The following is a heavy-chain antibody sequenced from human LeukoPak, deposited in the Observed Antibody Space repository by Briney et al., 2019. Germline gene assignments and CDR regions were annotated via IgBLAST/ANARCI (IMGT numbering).Heavy chain of an antibody. CDR3: ARRYCSSTSCYYYYMDV. CDR2: INHSGST. J-gene: IGHJ6*03. V-gene: IGHV4-34*01. CDR1: GGSFSGYY. Sequence: SETLSLTCAVYGGSFSGYYWSWIRQPPGKGLEWIGEINHSGSTNYNPSLKSRVTISVDTSKNRFSLKLSSVTAADTAVYYCARRYCSSTSCYYYYMDVWGKGTTVTVSS. D-gene: IGHD2-2*01.